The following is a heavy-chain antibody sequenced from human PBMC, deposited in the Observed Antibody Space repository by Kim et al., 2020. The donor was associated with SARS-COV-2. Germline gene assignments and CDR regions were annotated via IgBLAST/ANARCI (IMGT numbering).Heavy chain of an antibody. CDR2: SYI. CDR3: AGVTTANYT. Sequence: SYIYYADSVKGRFTISRDNAKNSLYLQMNSLRAEDTAVYYCAGVTTANYTWGQGTLVTVSS. J-gene: IGHJ4*02. D-gene: IGHD4-17*01. V-gene: IGHV3-21*01.